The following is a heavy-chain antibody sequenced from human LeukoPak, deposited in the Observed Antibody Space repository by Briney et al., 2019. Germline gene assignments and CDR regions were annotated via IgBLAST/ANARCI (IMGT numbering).Heavy chain of an antibody. Sequence: ASVKVSCKVSGHTFTDYCVHWVQKAPGQGLEWMGLVDPEDGETLYAQRFRGRVTITADTSSGTVYMQLNRLTSDDTAVYYCATGSWAAMSSVSTPLNFWGQGTLVSVSS. V-gene: IGHV1-69-2*01. CDR2: VDPEDGET. CDR1: GHTFTDYC. J-gene: IGHJ4*02. CDR3: ATGSWAAMSSVSTPLNF. D-gene: IGHD6-25*01.